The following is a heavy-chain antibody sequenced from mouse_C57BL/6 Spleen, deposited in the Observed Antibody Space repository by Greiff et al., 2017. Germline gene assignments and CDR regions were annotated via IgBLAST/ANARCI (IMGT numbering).Heavy chain of an antibody. J-gene: IGHJ1*03. CDR1: GYSFTDYN. D-gene: IGHD1-1*01. V-gene: IGHV1-39*01. Sequence: VHVQQSGPELVKPGASVKISCKASGYSFTDYNMNWLQQSNGKSLEWIGVINPNFGTTSYDQKFKGKATLTVDQSSSTAYMQLNSLTSEDSAVYYCAREGYYGSSYWYFDVWGTGTTGTGSS. CDR3: AREGYYGSSYWYFDV. CDR2: INPNFGTT.